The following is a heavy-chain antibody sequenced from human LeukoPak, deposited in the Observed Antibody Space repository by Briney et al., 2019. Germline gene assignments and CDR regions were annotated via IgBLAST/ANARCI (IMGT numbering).Heavy chain of an antibody. CDR1: GYTFTSYY. CDR2: INPNGGST. D-gene: IGHD2-2*01. CDR3: ARGRYCSSTSCYYHYMDV. J-gene: IGHJ6*03. V-gene: IGHV1-46*01. Sequence: ASVKVSCKASGYTFTSYYMLWVRQAPGQGLEWMGIINPNGGSTSSAQKFQGRVTMTRDTSTSTVYMELSSLRSEDTAVYYCARGRYCSSTSCYYHYMDVWGKGTTVTVSS.